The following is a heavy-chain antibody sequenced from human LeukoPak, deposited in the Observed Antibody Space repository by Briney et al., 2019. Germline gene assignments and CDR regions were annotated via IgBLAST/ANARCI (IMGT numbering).Heavy chain of an antibody. J-gene: IGHJ6*03. CDR2: INWNGGSI. Sequence: GGSLRLSCAASGFTFDDYGMSWVRQAPGKGLEWVSGINWNGGSIGYADSVKGRFTISRDNAKKSLYLQMNSLRAEDTALYYCARVGSTLPYYYMDVWGKGTTVTVSS. D-gene: IGHD2-2*01. CDR1: GFTFDDYG. CDR3: ARVGSTLPYYYMDV. V-gene: IGHV3-20*04.